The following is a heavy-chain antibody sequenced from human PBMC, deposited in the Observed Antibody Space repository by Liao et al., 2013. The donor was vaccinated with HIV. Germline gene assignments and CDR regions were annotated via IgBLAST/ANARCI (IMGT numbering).Heavy chain of an antibody. CDR2: IYTSGST. Sequence: QVQLQQWGAGLLKPSQTLSLTCTVSGGSISSGGYYWSWIRQPAGKALEWIGRIYTSGSTNYNPSLKSRVTISLDTSKNLFSLKLSSVTAADTAVYYCARAILGTNWFDPGPGNPGHRLL. J-gene: IGHJ5*02. CDR3: ARAILGTNWFDP. D-gene: IGHD7-27*01. V-gene: IGHV4-61*02. CDR1: GGSISSGGYY.